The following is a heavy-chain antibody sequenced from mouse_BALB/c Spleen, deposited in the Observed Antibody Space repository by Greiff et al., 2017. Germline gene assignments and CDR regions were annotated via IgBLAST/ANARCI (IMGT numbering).Heavy chain of an antibody. CDR3: AKASRYYYGMDY. CDR1: GFSLTSYG. CDR2: IWSGGST. Sequence: VQLQQSGPGLVQPSQSLSITCTVSGFSLTSYGVHWVRQSPGKGLEWLGVIWSGGSTDNNAAFISRLTIRKDNYKSHVFFKMNSLQANDTAIYYCAKASRYYYGMDYWGQGTSVTVSS. J-gene: IGHJ4*01. V-gene: IGHV2-2*02. D-gene: IGHD6-1*01.